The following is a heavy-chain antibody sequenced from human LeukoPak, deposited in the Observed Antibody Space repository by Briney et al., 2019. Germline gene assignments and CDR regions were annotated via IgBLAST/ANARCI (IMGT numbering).Heavy chain of an antibody. CDR1: GGTFSSYA. V-gene: IGHV1-69*01. J-gene: IGHJ5*02. CDR3: AVRYCSGTSCARDDWWFDP. Sequence: SVKVSCKASGGTFSSYAISWVRQAPGQGLEWMGGIIPIFGTANYAQKFQGRVTITADESTSTAYMELSSLRSEDTAVYYCAVRYCSGTSCARDDWWFDPWGQGTLVTVSS. D-gene: IGHD2-2*01. CDR2: IIPIFGTA.